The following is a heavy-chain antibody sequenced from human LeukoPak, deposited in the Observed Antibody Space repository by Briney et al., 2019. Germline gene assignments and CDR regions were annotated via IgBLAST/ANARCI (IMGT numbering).Heavy chain of an antibody. V-gene: IGHV3-7*05. CDR1: GFTFSSYW. D-gene: IGHD2-21*01. Sequence: GGSLRLSCVVSGFTFSSYWMSWVRQAPGKGLEWVANIKRDGGEKYYVDSVKGRFTISRDKAKKSLYLQMNSLRAEDTAVYYCAREGHSGDYFDYWGQGTLVTVSS. CDR2: IKRDGGEK. CDR3: AREGHSGDYFDY. J-gene: IGHJ4*02.